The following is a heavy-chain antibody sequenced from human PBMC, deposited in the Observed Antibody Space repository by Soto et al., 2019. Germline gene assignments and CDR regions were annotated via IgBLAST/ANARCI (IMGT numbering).Heavy chain of an antibody. J-gene: IGHJ4*02. CDR1: GFSFSGSA. V-gene: IGHV3-73*02. CDR2: IRANSNKDAT. CDR3: NSASYYSSI. Sequence: EVQLVESGGGWVQPGRSLKLSCAASGFSFSGSAIHWVRQASGKGLEWVGRIRANSNKDATSYAESLKGRFTISRDDSQSTAYLEMNSLKTEDTAVYYCNSASYYSSIWGQGTLVTVSS. D-gene: IGHD1-26*01.